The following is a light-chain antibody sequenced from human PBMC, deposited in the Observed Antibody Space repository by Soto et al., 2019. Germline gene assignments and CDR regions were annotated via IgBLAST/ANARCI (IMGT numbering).Light chain of an antibody. V-gene: IGKV3D-15*01. CDR2: DAS. J-gene: IGKJ4*01. CDR1: QSIRSN. CDR3: QQYDNWPVT. Sequence: EIVMTHSPATLSVSPGERVSFSCRASQSIRSNLAWYQHKPGQAPRLLISDASAGATGIPARFSGSGSGTEFTLTINSLQSEDFAVYYCQQYDNWPVTFGGGTKVDIK.